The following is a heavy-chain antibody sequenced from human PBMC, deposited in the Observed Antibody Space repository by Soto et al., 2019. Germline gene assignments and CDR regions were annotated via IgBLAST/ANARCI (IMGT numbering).Heavy chain of an antibody. V-gene: IGHV1-69*06. CDR3: ARESPVYGDYEATGTFDY. D-gene: IGHD4-17*01. J-gene: IGHJ4*02. CDR1: GGTFSSYA. Sequence: SVKVSCKASGGTFSSYAISWVRQAPGQGLEWMGGIIPIFGTASYAQKFQGRVTITADKSTSTAYMELSSLRSEDTAVYYCARESPVYGDYEATGTFDYWGQGTLVTVSS. CDR2: IIPIFGTA.